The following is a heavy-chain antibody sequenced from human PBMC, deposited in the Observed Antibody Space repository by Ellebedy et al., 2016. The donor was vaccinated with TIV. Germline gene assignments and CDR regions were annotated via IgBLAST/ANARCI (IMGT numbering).Heavy chain of an antibody. J-gene: IGHJ4*02. D-gene: IGHD3-3*01. Sequence: GESLKISCAASGFTFDDYAMSWVRQGPGKGLEWVSNINWNGGSTGYADSVKGRFTISRDNSKNTVYLQMNSLRAEDTAVYYCACGLGLLYGGSPLDYWGQGTLVTVSS. CDR1: GFTFDDYA. CDR2: INWNGGST. V-gene: IGHV3-20*04. CDR3: ACGLGLLYGGSPLDY.